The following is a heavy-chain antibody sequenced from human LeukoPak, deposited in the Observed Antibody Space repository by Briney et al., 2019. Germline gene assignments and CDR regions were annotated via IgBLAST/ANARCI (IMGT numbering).Heavy chain of an antibody. J-gene: IGHJ6*02. D-gene: IGHD3-16*01. V-gene: IGHV3-33*01. Sequence: GRSLRLSCAASGFTFSSYGMHWVRQAPGKGLEWVAVIWYDGSNKYYADSVKGRFTISRDNSKNTLYLQMNSLRAEDTAVYYCARDAKSSGWRLPGEDYGMDVWGQGTTVTVSS. CDR3: ARDAKSSGWRLPGEDYGMDV. CDR1: GFTFSSYG. CDR2: IWYDGSNK.